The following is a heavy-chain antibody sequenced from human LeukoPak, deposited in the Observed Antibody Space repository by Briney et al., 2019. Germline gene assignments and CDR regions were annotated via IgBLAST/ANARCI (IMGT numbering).Heavy chain of an antibody. J-gene: IGHJ4*02. CDR2: IYYSGST. Sequence: SETLSLTCTVSGGSISSYYWSWIRQPPGKGLEWIGYIYYSGSTNYNPSLKSRVTISVDTSKNQFSLKLSSVTAADTAVYYCARQDSGSYLYYFDYWGQGTLVTVSS. D-gene: IGHD1-26*01. V-gene: IGHV4-59*08. CDR1: GGSISSYY. CDR3: ARQDSGSYLYYFDY.